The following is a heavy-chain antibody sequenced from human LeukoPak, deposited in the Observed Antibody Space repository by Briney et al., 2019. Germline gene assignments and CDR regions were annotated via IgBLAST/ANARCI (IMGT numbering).Heavy chain of an antibody. J-gene: IGHJ4*02. CDR2: IYYSGST. CDR3: ARDGGDWGLAV. D-gene: IGHD7-27*01. Sequence: SETLSLTCTVSGGSISSGGYYWSWIRQHPGQGLEWIGYIYYSGSTYYNPSLKSRVTISVDTSKNQFSLKLSSVTAADTAVYYCARDGGDWGLAVWGQGTLVTVSS. CDR1: GGSISSGGYY. V-gene: IGHV4-31*03.